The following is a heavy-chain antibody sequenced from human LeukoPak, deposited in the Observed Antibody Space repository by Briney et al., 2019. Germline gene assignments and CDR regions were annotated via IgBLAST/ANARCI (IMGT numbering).Heavy chain of an antibody. D-gene: IGHD2-15*01. CDR3: ARDCSGGSCYSGANYYHYYMDV. CDR1: GGSISSYY. J-gene: IGHJ6*03. CDR2: IYYSGST. Sequence: PSETLSLTCTVSGGSISSYYWSWIRQPPGKGLEWIGYIYYSGSTNYNPSLKSRVTISVDTSKNQFSLKLSSVTAADTAVYYCARDCSGGSCYSGANYYHYYMDVWGKGTTVTVSS. V-gene: IGHV4-59*01.